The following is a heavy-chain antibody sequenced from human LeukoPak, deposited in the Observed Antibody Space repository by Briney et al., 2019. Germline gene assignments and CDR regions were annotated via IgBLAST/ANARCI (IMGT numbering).Heavy chain of an antibody. V-gene: IGHV3-23*01. CDR3: AKDNYASGSYYSYYFDY. CDR1: GFTFSSYA. Sequence: PGGSLRLSCAASGFTFSSYAMSWVRQAPGKGLEWVSAISGSGGSTYYADSVKGRFTISRDNSKNTLYLQMNSLRAEDTAVYYCAKDNYASGSYYSYYFDYWGQGTLVTVSS. J-gene: IGHJ4*02. D-gene: IGHD3-10*01. CDR2: ISGSGGST.